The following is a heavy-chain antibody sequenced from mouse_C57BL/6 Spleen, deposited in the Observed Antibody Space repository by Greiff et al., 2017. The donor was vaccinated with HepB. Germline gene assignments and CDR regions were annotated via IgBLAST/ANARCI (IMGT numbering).Heavy chain of an antibody. CDR3: ARWAVVATDYFDY. J-gene: IGHJ2*01. CDR2: IHPNSGST. D-gene: IGHD1-1*01. CDR1: GYTFTSYW. Sequence: VQLQQPGAELVKPGASVKLSCKASGYTFTSYWMHWVRQRPGQGLEWIGMIHPNSGSTNYNEKFKSKATLTVDKSSSTAYMQLSSLTSEDSAVYYCARWAVVATDYFDYWGQGTTLTVSS. V-gene: IGHV1-64*01.